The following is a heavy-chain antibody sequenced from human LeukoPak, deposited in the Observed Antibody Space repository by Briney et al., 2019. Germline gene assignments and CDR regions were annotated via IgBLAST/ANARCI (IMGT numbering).Heavy chain of an antibody. CDR2: IYPGDSDP. CDR1: GYTFTTYW. CDR3: ARHGLGSSWFGFDY. V-gene: IGHV5-51*01. Sequence: GESLKISCKGSGYTFTTYWIGWVRQMPGKGLEWVGIIYPGDSDPRYGPSFQGQVTISADKSISTAYLQWSSLKASDSAMYYCARHGLGSSWFGFDYWGQGTLVTVSS. J-gene: IGHJ4*02. D-gene: IGHD6-13*01.